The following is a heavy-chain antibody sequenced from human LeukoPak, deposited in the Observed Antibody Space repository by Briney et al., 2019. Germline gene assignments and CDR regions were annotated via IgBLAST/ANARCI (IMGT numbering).Heavy chain of an antibody. CDR3: TTPIGRYSMSQFDY. J-gene: IGHJ4*02. V-gene: IGHV3-15*01. D-gene: IGHD4-11*01. CDR1: GFTFSNAW. Sequence: PGGSLRLSCAASGFTFSNAWMSWVRQAPGKGLEWVGLIKSKTGGGTTDYAAPVKGRFTISRDDSKTTLYLQMNSLKTEDTGVYHCTTPIGRYSMSQFDYWGQGTLVTVSS. CDR2: IKSKTGGGTT.